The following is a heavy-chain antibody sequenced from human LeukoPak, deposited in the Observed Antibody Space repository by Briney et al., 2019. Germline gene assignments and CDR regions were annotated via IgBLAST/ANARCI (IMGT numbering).Heavy chain of an antibody. CDR3: ARQGRAAVVMYLDE. CDR1: GGSISSSY. Sequence: PSETLSLTCTVSGGSISSSYWTWIRQPPGKGLEWIGSIYYTGITYYNPSLMSRVTMAVDTSKNQFSLRLTSVTAADTAMYYCARQGRAAVVMYLDEWGKGTTVTASS. CDR2: IYYTGIT. V-gene: IGHV4-59*04. J-gene: IGHJ6*03. D-gene: IGHD3-22*01.